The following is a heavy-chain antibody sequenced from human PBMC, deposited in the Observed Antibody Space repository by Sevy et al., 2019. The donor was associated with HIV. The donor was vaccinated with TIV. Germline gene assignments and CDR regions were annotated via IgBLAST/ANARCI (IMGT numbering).Heavy chain of an antibody. CDR2: IRSKTYGGTT. J-gene: IGHJ6*02. CDR1: DFNFGDYA. CDR3: ARVRGTISPYYYFGMDV. D-gene: IGHD3-16*01. V-gene: IGHV3-49*03. Sequence: GGSLRLSCTASDFNFGDYAMSWCRQAPGKGLEWIGFIRSKTYGGTTEYAASVKGRFTISRDDSNSIASLQMNSLKTEDTAVYYCARVRGTISPYYYFGMDVWGQGTTVTVSS.